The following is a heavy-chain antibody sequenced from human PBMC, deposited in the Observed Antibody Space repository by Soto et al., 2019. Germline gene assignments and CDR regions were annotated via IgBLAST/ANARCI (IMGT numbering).Heavy chain of an antibody. CDR1: GFTFSSYS. J-gene: IGHJ4*02. V-gene: IGHV3-21*01. Sequence: GGSLRLSCAASGFTFSSYSMNWVRQAPGKGLEWVSSISSSSSYIYYADSVKGRFTISRDNAKNSLYLQMNSLRAEDTPVYYGARVPPYSNNFDYWGQGTLVTVSS. CDR2: ISSSSSYI. D-gene: IGHD4-4*01. CDR3: ARVPPYSNNFDY.